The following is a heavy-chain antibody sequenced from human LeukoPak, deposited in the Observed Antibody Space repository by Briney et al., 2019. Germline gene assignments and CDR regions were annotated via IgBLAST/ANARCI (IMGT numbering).Heavy chain of an antibody. CDR2: INPNSGGT. V-gene: IGHV1-2*02. CDR3: ARVSDSSGYSVLIDY. CDR1: GYTFTGYY. Sequence: ASVKVSCKASGYTFTGYYMHWVRQAPGQGLEWMGWINPNSGGTNYAQKFQGRVTMTRDTSISTAYMELSRLRSDDTAVYYCARVSDSSGYSVLIDYWGQGTLVTVSS. D-gene: IGHD3-22*01. J-gene: IGHJ4*02.